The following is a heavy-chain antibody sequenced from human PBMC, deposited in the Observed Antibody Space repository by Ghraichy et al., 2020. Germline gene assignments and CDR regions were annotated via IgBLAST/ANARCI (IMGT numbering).Heavy chain of an antibody. CDR2: IWYDGSYK. CDR3: ARRGCSTSSCYATIDY. Sequence: GSLRLSCAASGFTFSSYGMHWVRQAPGKGLEWVALIWYDGSYKYYADSVKGRFTISRDNSKNTLYLQMNSLRVEDTAVYYCARRGCSTSSCYATIDYWGQGTLVTVSS. V-gene: IGHV3-33*01. J-gene: IGHJ4*02. D-gene: IGHD2-2*01. CDR1: GFTFSSYG.